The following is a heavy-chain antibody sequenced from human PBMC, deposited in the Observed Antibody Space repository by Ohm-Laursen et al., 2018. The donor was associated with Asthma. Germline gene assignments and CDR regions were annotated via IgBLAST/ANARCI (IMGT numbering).Heavy chain of an antibody. V-gene: IGHV3-7*03. Sequence: GSLRLSCAASGFTFSSYYMNWVRQAPGKGLEWVANIKQDGTEEFYVDSVKGRFTISRGNAKNTLYLQMNSLRAEDTAIYYCVSDFWSGFPLVDVWGQGTTVSVSS. J-gene: IGHJ6*02. D-gene: IGHD3-3*01. CDR1: GFTFSSYY. CDR2: IKQDGTEE. CDR3: VSDFWSGFPLVDV.